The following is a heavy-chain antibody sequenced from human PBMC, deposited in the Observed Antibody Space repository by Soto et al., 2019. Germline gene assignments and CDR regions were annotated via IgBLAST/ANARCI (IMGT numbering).Heavy chain of an antibody. Sequence: GASVKVSCKASGGTFSSYAISWVRQAPGQGLEWMGGIIPIFGTANYAQKFQGRVTITADESTSTAYMKLSSLRSEDTAVYYCARGDGDGYNLFPRVGPRPRQIRYGMDVWGQGTTVTVSS. CDR1: GGTFSSYA. CDR3: ARGDGDGYNLFPRVGPRPRQIRYGMDV. CDR2: IIPIFGTA. D-gene: IGHD5-12*01. V-gene: IGHV1-69*13. J-gene: IGHJ6*02.